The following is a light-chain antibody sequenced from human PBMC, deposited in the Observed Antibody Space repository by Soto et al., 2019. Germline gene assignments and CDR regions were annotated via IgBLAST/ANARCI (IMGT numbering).Light chain of an antibody. CDR3: CSYVGSSPYVL. CDR1: SSDIGRYNY. J-gene: IGLJ2*01. Sequence: QSVLTQPASVSGSPGQSITLSCTGTSSDIGRYNYVSWYQQHPGKAPKLIIYEVSSRPSGVSNRFSASKSGNTASLTISGLQAEDEADYYCCSYVGSSPYVLFGGGTKVTVL. CDR2: EVS. V-gene: IGLV2-14*03.